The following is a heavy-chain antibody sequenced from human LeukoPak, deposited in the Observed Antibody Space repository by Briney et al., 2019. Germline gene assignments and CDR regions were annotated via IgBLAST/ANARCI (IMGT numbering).Heavy chain of an antibody. CDR1: GFTFSSYG. D-gene: IGHD3-10*01. CDR3: ARSREHGSGTYDSYYFDY. Sequence: PVRSLRLSCAASGFTFSSYGMHWVRQAPGKGLEWVAIIWYDGSNKYYADSVKGRFTISRDSSKDTLYLQMNSLRAEDTAVYFCARSREHGSGTYDSYYFDYWGQGTLVTVSS. V-gene: IGHV3-33*01. CDR2: IWYDGSNK. J-gene: IGHJ4*02.